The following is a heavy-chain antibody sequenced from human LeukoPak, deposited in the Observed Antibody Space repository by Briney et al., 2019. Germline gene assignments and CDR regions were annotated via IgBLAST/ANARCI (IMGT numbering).Heavy chain of an antibody. J-gene: IGHJ4*02. V-gene: IGHV1-18*01. D-gene: IGHD5-18*01. CDR2: ISAYNGNT. CDR1: GYTFTSYG. CDR3: ARHQGYSYGSFRLHFDY. Sequence: SVTVSCKASGYTFTSYGISWVRLAPGQGLEWMGWISAYNGNTNYAQKLQGRVTMTTDTSTSTAYMELRSLRSDDTAVYYCARHQGYSYGSFRLHFDYWCQGTLLIVSS.